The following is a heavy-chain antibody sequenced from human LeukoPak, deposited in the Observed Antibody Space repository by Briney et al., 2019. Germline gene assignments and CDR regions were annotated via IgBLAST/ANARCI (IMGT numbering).Heavy chain of an antibody. Sequence: GGSLRLSCAASGFTFSSYAMSWVRQAPGKGLEWVSYISSSGVTMYYADSVKGRFTISRDNAKNSLYLQMNSLRAEDTAVYYCAREGGVSWFDPWGQGTLVTVSS. J-gene: IGHJ5*02. CDR2: ISSSGVTM. CDR3: AREGGVSWFDP. V-gene: IGHV3-48*01. CDR1: GFTFSSYA.